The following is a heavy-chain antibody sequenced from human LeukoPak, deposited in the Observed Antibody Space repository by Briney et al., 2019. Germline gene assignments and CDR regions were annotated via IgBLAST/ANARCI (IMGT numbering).Heavy chain of an antibody. Sequence: HTGGSLRLSCATSGFTSSSYAMSWVRQAPGKGLEWVSTISGSGGSTFYADSVKGRFTISRDNSKNTLYLQMNSLRAEDTAVYYCAKDHPYYYDSSGYWWGDFDYWGQGTLVTVSS. V-gene: IGHV3-23*01. CDR2: ISGSGGST. CDR3: AKDHPYYYDSSGYWWGDFDY. CDR1: GFTSSSYA. D-gene: IGHD3-22*01. J-gene: IGHJ4*02.